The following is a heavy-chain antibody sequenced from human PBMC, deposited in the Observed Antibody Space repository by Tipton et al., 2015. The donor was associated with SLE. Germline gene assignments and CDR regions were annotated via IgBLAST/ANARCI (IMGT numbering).Heavy chain of an antibody. Sequence: TLSLTCTVSGGSISSHNWSWIRQPPGKGLEWIGYIFYSGDTTYNPSLNSRVTMSRDTSRNEFSLRLTSMTAADTAVYYCARCAVPAVMGAFDTWGQGTMVTVS. J-gene: IGHJ3*02. CDR1: GGSISSHN. CDR3: ARCAVPAVMGAFDT. CDR2: IFYSGDT. D-gene: IGHD2-2*01. V-gene: IGHV4-59*07.